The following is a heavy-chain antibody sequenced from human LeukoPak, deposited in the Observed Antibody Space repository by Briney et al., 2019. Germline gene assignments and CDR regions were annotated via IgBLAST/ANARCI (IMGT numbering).Heavy chain of an antibody. CDR3: ARHPSSGGLDYFDY. J-gene: IGHJ4*02. Sequence: SETLSLTCTVSGGSISSYYWSWIRQPPGKGLEWIGYIYYSGSTNYNPSLKSRVTISVDTSKNQFSLKLSSVTAADTAVYHCARHPSSGGLDYFDYWGQGTLVTVSS. CDR1: GGSISSYY. V-gene: IGHV4-59*08. CDR2: IYYSGST. D-gene: IGHD2-15*01.